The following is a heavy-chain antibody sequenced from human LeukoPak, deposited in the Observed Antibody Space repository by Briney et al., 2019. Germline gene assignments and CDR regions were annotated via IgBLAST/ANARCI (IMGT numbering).Heavy chain of an antibody. J-gene: IGHJ5*02. CDR1: GGSISSYY. CDR2: ISSSSSYT. V-gene: IGHV3-11*03. CDR3: ARSAAAGNHWFDP. Sequence: LSLTCTVSGGSISSYYWSWIRQPPGKGLEWVSYISSSSSYTNYADSVKGRFTISRDNAKNSLYLQMNSLRAEDTAVYYCARSAAAGNHWFDPWGQGTLVTVSS. D-gene: IGHD6-13*01.